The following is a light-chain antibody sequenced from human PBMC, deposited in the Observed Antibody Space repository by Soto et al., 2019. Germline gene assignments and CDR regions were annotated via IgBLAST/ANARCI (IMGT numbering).Light chain of an antibody. CDR3: GSFSNSDTPYV. CDR1: SRDIGGYDF. Sequence: QSALAQPASVSGSPGQSITISCAGSSRDIGGYDFVSWYQQHPGEVPKLIIFDVSDRPSGVSDRFSGSKSGDTASLTISGLQVEDEADYYCGSFSNSDTPYVFGTGTKLTVL. CDR2: DVS. V-gene: IGLV2-14*03. J-gene: IGLJ1*01.